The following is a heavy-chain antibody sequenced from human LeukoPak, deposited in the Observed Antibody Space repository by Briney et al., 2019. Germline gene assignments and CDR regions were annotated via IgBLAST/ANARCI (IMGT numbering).Heavy chain of an antibody. CDR2: INPNSGAT. V-gene: IGHV1-2*02. CDR3: ARDLNYYDTSGYLIV. J-gene: IGHJ3*01. D-gene: IGHD3-22*01. Sequence: GASVKVSCKASGYTFTSCGISWVRQAPGQGLEWMGWINPNSGATNYPQKFPGRFTMTRDTSITTAYMELSSLRSDDTAVYYCARDLNYYDTSGYLIVWGQGTMVTVSS. CDR1: GYTFTSCG.